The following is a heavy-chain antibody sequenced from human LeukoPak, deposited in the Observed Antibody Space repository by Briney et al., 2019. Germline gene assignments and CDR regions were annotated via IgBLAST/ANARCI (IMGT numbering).Heavy chain of an antibody. CDR2: IYYSGST. CDR1: GGSISSYY. D-gene: IGHD3-10*01. Sequence: SETLSLTCTVSGGSISSYYWSWIRQPPGKGLEWIGYIYYSGSTNYNPSPKSRVTISVDTSKNQFSLKLSSVIAADTAVYYCARGGITPYAFDIWGQGTMVTVSS. CDR3: ARGGITPYAFDI. V-gene: IGHV4-59*01. J-gene: IGHJ3*02.